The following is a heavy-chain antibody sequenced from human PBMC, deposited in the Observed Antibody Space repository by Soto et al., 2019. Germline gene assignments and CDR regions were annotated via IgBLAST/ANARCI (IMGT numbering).Heavy chain of an antibody. V-gene: IGHV4-31*03. CDR1: GGSISSGGYY. Sequence: TSETLSLTCTASGGSISSGGYYWSWIRQHPGKGLEWIGYIYYSGSTYYNPSLKSRVTISVDTSKNQFSLKLSSVTAADTAVYYCARDYRSAGENYYDSSGYPIDAFDIWGQGTMVTVSS. D-gene: IGHD3-22*01. CDR3: ARDYRSAGENYYDSSGYPIDAFDI. CDR2: IYYSGST. J-gene: IGHJ3*02.